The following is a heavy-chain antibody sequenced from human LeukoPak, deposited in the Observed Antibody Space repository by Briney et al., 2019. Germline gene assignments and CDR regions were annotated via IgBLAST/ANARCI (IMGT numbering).Heavy chain of an antibody. CDR3: VRHNTGADY. Sequence: PGESLNISCKGSGYSFTSYWIGWVRQMPGKGLEWMGIIYPGDSDTRYSPSFQGQVTISADKSTSSAFLQWDSLKASDTAMYYCVRHNTGADYWGQGTLVTVSS. V-gene: IGHV5-51*01. J-gene: IGHJ4*02. D-gene: IGHD1-14*01. CDR1: GYSFTSYW. CDR2: IYPGDSDT.